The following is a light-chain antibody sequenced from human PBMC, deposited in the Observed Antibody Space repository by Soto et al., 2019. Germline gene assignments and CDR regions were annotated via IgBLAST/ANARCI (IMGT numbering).Light chain of an antibody. CDR2: DAS. CDR1: QSVSSY. Sequence: EIVLTQSPATLSLSPGERATLSCRASQSVSSYLAWYQQEPGQAPRLLIYDASNRATGIPARFSGSGSGTDFTLTISRLEPEDFAVYYCQQYGSSPRTFGQGTKVDIK. J-gene: IGKJ1*01. CDR3: QQYGSSPRT. V-gene: IGKV3-20*01.